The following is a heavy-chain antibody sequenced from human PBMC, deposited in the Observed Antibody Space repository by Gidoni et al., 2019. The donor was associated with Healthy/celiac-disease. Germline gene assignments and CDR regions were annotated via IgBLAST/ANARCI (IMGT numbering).Heavy chain of an antibody. D-gene: IGHD6-19*01. V-gene: IGHV4-34*01. CDR1: GWSFSGYY. Sequence: QVQLQQWGAGLLKPSETLSLTCAVYGWSFSGYYWSWIRQPPGKRLEWIGEINHSGSTNYNPSLKSRVTISVDTSKNQFSLKLSSVTAADTAVYYCARAGSGWYLRYFDLWGRGTLVTVSS. CDR3: ARAGSGWYLRYFDL. J-gene: IGHJ2*01. CDR2: INHSGST.